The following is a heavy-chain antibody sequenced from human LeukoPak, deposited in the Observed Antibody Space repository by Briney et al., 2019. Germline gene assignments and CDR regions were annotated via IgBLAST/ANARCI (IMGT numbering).Heavy chain of an antibody. CDR1: GGSISSGDYY. Sequence: ETLSLTCTVSGGSISSGDYYWSWVRQAPGKGLEWVSVIYSGGSTYYADSVKGRFTISRDNSKNTLYLQMNSLRAEDTAVYYCARDQKLALGRRAFDIWGQGTMVTVSS. CDR3: ARDQKLALGRRAFDI. J-gene: IGHJ3*02. D-gene: IGHD3-3*02. V-gene: IGHV3-53*01. CDR2: IYSGGST.